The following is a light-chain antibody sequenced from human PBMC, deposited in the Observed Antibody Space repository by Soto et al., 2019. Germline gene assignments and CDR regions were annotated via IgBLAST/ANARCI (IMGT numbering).Light chain of an antibody. Sequence: EIVLTQSPATLSLSPGERATLSCRASQSFSSYLACYQQKPGQAPRLLIYDASNRATGIPARFSGSGSGTDFTLTISSLEPEDFAVYYCQQRSNWPPTFGQGTKLEIK. CDR1: QSFSSY. V-gene: IGKV3-11*01. CDR2: DAS. J-gene: IGKJ2*01. CDR3: QQRSNWPPT.